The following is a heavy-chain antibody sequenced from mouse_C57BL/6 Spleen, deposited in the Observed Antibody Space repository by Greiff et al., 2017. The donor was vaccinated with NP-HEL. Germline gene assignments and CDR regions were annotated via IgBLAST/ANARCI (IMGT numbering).Heavy chain of an antibody. D-gene: IGHD2-4*01. Sequence: QVQLQQPGAELVKPGASVKMSCKASGYTFTSYWITWVKQRPGQGLEWIGDIYPGSGSTNYNEKFKSKATLTVDTSSSTAYMQLSSLTSEDSAVYYCAREGDYDRAMDYWGQGTSVTVSS. CDR2: IYPGSGST. V-gene: IGHV1-55*01. CDR3: AREGDYDRAMDY. CDR1: GYTFTSYW. J-gene: IGHJ4*01.